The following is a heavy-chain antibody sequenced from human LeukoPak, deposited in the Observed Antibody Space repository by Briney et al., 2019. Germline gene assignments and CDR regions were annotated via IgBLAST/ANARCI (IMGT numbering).Heavy chain of an antibody. J-gene: IGHJ6*03. D-gene: IGHD2-2*01. CDR1: GFTFSSYA. Sequence: TGGSLRLSCAASGFTFSSYAMHWVRQAPGKGLEWVAVISYDGSNKYYADSVKGRFTVSRDNSKHTLYLQMNSLRAEDTAVYYCARDQIDCSSTSCSYYYYYYMDVWGKGTTVTVSS. CDR2: ISYDGSNK. CDR3: ARDQIDCSSTSCSYYYYYYMDV. V-gene: IGHV3-30-3*01.